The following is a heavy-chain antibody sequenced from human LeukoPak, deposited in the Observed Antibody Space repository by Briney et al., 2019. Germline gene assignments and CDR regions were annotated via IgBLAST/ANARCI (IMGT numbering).Heavy chain of an antibody. V-gene: IGHV3-21*01. J-gene: IGHJ3*02. Sequence: PGGSLRLSCAASGFTFSSYSMNWVRQAPGKGLEWVSSISSSSSYIYYADSVKGRFTISRDNAKNSLYLQMNSLRAEDTAVYYCAREGLNDYGDYVGAFDIWGQGTMVTVSS. D-gene: IGHD4-17*01. CDR2: ISSSSSYI. CDR3: AREGLNDYGDYVGAFDI. CDR1: GFTFSSYS.